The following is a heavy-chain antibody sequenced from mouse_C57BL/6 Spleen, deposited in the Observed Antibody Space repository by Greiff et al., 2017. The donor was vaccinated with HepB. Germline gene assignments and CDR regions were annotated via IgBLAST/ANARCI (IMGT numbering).Heavy chain of an antibody. Sequence: VQLKESVAELVRPGASVKLSCTASGFNIKNTYMHWVKQRPEQGLEWIGRIDPANGNTKYAPKFQGKATITADTSSNTAYLQLSSLTSEDTAIYYCASNYYGSFYAMDYWGQGTSVTVSS. V-gene: IGHV14-3*01. J-gene: IGHJ4*01. CDR1: GFNIKNTY. CDR3: ASNYYGSFYAMDY. CDR2: IDPANGNT. D-gene: IGHD1-1*01.